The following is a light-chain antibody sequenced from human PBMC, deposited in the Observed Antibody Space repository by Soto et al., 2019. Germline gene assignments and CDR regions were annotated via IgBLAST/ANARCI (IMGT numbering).Light chain of an antibody. CDR1: SSNIGAGYD. J-gene: IGLJ2*01. CDR3: CSYAGSNTLV. V-gene: IGLV1-40*01. Sequence: QSVLTQPPSVSGAPGQRVIISCTGSSSNIGAGYDVHWYQQFPGTAPRLLIYAYNNRPSGVPDRFSGSKSGASASLAITGLQAEDEADYYCCSYAGSNTLVSGGGTKLTVL. CDR2: AYN.